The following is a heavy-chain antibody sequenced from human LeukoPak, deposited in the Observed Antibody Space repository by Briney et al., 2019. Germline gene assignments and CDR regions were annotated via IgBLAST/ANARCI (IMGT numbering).Heavy chain of an antibody. CDR3: ASPWDRWFGELIWYFDL. CDR1: GYSFTAFY. CDR2: IHPRRGDT. V-gene: IGHV1-2*07. Sequence: ASVKVSCKTSGYSFTAFYIHWVRQAPGQGLEWMVGIHPRRGDTNYAHKFQGRVTMTRATSITTASMELSRLTSDDTAVYSCASPWDRWFGELIWYFDLWGRGTLVTVSS. D-gene: IGHD3-10*01. J-gene: IGHJ2*01.